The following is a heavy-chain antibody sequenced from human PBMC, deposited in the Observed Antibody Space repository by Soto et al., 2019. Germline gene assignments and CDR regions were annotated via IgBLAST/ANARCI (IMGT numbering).Heavy chain of an antibody. V-gene: IGHV3-33*01. J-gene: IGHJ2*01. Sequence: LRLSCAASGFVYNTYAMHWVRLSPGKGLEWVALIWNDGSKKYYVDSVKGRFTISRDNSQNTLSLQMDSLRGEDTAVYFCVRGIPFQYSNNWLHWYFDLWGRGTQVTAPQ. D-gene: IGHD1-1*01. CDR3: VRGIPFQYSNNWLHWYFDL. CDR2: IWNDGSKK. CDR1: GFVYNTYA.